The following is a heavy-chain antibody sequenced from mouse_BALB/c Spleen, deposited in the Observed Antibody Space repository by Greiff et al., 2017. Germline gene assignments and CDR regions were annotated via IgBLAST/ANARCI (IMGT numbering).Heavy chain of an antibody. Sequence: EVKLVESGGGLVQPGGSMKLSCVASGFTFSSYWMSWVRQSPEKGLEWVAEIRLKSDNYATHYAESVKGKFTISRDDSKSRLYLQMNSLRAEDTGIYYCLDGYDFAYWGQGTLVTVSA. CDR3: LDGYDFAY. V-gene: IGHV6-6*02. D-gene: IGHD2-2*01. CDR1: GFTFSSYW. CDR2: IRLKSDNYAT. J-gene: IGHJ3*01.